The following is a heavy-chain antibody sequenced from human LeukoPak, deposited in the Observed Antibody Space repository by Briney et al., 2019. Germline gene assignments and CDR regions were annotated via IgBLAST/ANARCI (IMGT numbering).Heavy chain of an antibody. Sequence: GESLKISCKGSGYSLSNDWIGWVRQMPGKGLEWMGIIYPGDSDTRYSPSFQGQVTISADKSISTAYLQWSSLEASDTAMYYCARRGCNGGSCYGYWGQGTLVTVSS. D-gene: IGHD2-15*01. V-gene: IGHV5-51*01. J-gene: IGHJ4*02. CDR3: ARRGCNGGSCYGY. CDR1: GYSLSNDW. CDR2: IYPGDSDT.